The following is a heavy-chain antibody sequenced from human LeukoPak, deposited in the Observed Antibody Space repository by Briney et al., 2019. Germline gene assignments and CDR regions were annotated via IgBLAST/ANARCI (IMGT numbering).Heavy chain of an antibody. CDR1: GFTFSSYA. V-gene: IGHV3-23*01. D-gene: IGHD3-22*01. CDR3: AKDPKVVITFIVDY. Sequence: GGSLRLSCAASGFTFSSYAMSWVRQAPGKGLEWVSATSGSGGSTYYADSVKGRFTISRDNSKNTLYLQMNSLRAEDTSVYYCAKDPKVVITFIVDYWGQGTLVTVSS. J-gene: IGHJ4*02. CDR2: TSGSGGST.